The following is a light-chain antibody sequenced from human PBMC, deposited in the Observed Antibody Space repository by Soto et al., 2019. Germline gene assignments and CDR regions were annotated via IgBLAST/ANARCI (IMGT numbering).Light chain of an antibody. Sequence: DIQMTQSPSSVSVSVGARVTITCRASQDISSWLAWYQQKPGKAPKLLIYAASSLQSGVPSRFSGSGSGTDFTLPIRILEHADLETYYYQQANSFPFTFGQRNPVEIQ. J-gene: IGKJ1*01. CDR1: QDISSW. CDR3: QQANSFPFT. V-gene: IGKV1-12*01. CDR2: AAS.